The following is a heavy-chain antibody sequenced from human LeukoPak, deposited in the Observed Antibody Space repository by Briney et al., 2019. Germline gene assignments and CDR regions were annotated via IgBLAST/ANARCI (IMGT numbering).Heavy chain of an antibody. CDR2: VSTSGSP. J-gene: IGHJ6*03. Sequence: KASETLSLTCSVSGGSIRSFYWSWIRQSAGKGLEWIGRVSTSGSPGYNPSLASRVTMSIDTSKNHFSLNLRAVSAADTAVYYCAREPGMFRSSNDCYWWSYYYMDVWGKGTTVTVSS. V-gene: IGHV4-4*07. CDR3: AREPGMFRSSNDCYWWSYYYMDV. D-gene: IGHD2-21*02. CDR1: GGSIRSFY.